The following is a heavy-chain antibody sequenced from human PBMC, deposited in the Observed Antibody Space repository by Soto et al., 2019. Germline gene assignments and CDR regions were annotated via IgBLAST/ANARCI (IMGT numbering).Heavy chain of an antibody. CDR2: INPNTGGT. D-gene: IGHD3-16*01. V-gene: IGHV1-2*02. Sequence: CIRADTGKGREWLGWINPNTGGTTYEQQFQGRVTLTWDTSINTAYMELSSLRPDDTAMYYCARGRYQVLSGGMGVWGQGTMVTVSS. CDR3: ARGRYQVLSGGMGV. J-gene: IGHJ6*02.